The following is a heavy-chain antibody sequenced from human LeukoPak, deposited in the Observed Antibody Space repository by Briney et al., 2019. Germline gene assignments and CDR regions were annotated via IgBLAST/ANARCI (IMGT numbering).Heavy chain of an antibody. CDR3: ARDYLMGGTTGKAFDI. Sequence: GGSLRLSCAVSGLTFSSSWMDWVRQAPGKGLEWVAVISYDGSNKYYADSVKGRFTISRDNSKNTLYLQMNSLRAEDTAVYYCARDYLMGGTTGKAFDIWGQGTMVTISS. CDR1: GLTFSSSW. J-gene: IGHJ3*02. CDR2: ISYDGSNK. V-gene: IGHV3-30*03. D-gene: IGHD1-26*01.